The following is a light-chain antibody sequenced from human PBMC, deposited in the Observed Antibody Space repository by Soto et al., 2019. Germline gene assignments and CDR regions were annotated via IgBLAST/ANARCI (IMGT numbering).Light chain of an antibody. Sequence: QSVLTQLPSASGTPGQRVTISRSGGNSNNGTNYVYWYQHLPGATPKLLIYRNNHRPSGVPDRFSASKSGTSASLAINGLRSEDEANYYCAGWDDSLHGLVFGTGTKVTVL. J-gene: IGLJ1*01. CDR2: RNN. CDR1: NSNNGTNY. CDR3: AGWDDSLHGLV. V-gene: IGLV1-47*01.